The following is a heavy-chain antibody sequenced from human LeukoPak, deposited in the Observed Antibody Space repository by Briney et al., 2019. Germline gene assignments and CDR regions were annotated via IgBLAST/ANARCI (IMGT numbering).Heavy chain of an antibody. J-gene: IGHJ4*02. CDR3: ARDFCTDGVCSTAFDY. D-gene: IGHD2-8*01. CDR1: GYTFTGYY. Sequence: ASVKVSCKASGYTFTGYYMHWVRQAPGQGLEWMGWISPNSGGTNYAQKFQGRVTMTRDTSISTAYMELSRLRSDDTAVYYCARDFCTDGVCSTAFDYWGQGTLVTVSS. CDR2: ISPNSGGT. V-gene: IGHV1-2*02.